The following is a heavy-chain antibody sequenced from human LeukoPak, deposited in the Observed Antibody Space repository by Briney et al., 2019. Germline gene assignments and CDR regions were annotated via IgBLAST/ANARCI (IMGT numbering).Heavy chain of an antibody. CDR3: ARDPPLQLARLGFDY. CDR2: ISTYGGNR. D-gene: IGHD3-16*01. J-gene: IGHJ4*02. V-gene: IGHV1-18*01. CDR1: GYSFTNYG. Sequence: ASVKVSCKTSGYSFTNYGISWIRQAPGQGFEWMGWISTYGGNRDYPQNFQGRITLTTDTSTSTAYMELQSLTPDDTAIYYCARDPPLQLARLGFDYWGQGTLVTVSS.